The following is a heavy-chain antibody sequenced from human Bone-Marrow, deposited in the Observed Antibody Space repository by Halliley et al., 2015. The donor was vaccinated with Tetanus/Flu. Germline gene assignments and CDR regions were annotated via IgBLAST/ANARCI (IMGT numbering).Heavy chain of an antibody. D-gene: IGHD4-17*01. V-gene: IGHV3-7*03. J-gene: IGHJ4*02. Sequence: GLEWVANIDPYGSEKFYVDSVKGRFTISRDNTKNSLYLEMNSLRAEDTAVFYCARARYGAVDYWGQGTLVTVSS. CDR3: ARARYGAVDY. CDR2: IDPYGSEK.